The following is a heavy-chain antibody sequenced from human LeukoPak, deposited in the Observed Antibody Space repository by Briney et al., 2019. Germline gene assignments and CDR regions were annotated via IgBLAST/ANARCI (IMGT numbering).Heavy chain of an antibody. V-gene: IGHV3-23*01. CDR2: VSGSGTST. CDR3: AKVGRASWAPYYFDY. CDR1: GFTFSSYA. J-gene: IGHJ4*02. D-gene: IGHD2-2*01. Sequence: HAGGSLRLSCAASGFTFSSYAMGWVRQAPGKGLEWVSDVSGSGTSTNYADSVKGRLTISRDNSKNTLYLQMNNLRAEDTAVYYCAKVGRASWAPYYFDYWGQGTLVTVSS.